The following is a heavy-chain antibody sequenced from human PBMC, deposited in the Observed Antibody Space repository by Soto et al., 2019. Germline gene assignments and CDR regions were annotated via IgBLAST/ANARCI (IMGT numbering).Heavy chain of an antibody. CDR1: GFTVSTFA. CDR2: ITGGSGFT. V-gene: IGHV3-23*01. Sequence: GSLRLSCAASGFTVSTFAVNWVRQAPGKGLEWVSGITGGSGFTFYADSVEGRFTISRDDSENTLFLQMSSLRAEDTAKYYCAKSGPTNYFDFWGQGTLVTVSS. J-gene: IGHJ4*02. D-gene: IGHD1-26*01. CDR3: AKSGPTNYFDF.